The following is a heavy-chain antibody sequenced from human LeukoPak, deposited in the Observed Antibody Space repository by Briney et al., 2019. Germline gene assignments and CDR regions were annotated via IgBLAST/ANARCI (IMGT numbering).Heavy chain of an antibody. Sequence: GESLKISCKGSGYSFTSYWIGWVRQMPGKGLEWMGIIYPGDSDTRYRPSFQGQVTISADKSISTAYLQWSSLNASDTAMYYCARLPYYDFWSGHNWFDPWGQGTLVTVSS. CDR2: IYPGDSDT. CDR3: ARLPYYDFWSGHNWFDP. D-gene: IGHD3-3*01. CDR1: GYSFTSYW. J-gene: IGHJ5*02. V-gene: IGHV5-51*01.